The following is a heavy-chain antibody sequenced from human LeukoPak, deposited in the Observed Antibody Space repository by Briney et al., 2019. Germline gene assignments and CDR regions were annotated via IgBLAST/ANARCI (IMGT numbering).Heavy chain of an antibody. V-gene: IGHV3-11*04. CDR2: MSSSGGTI. J-gene: IGHJ4*02. CDR3: ARRAPRSPYFDY. Sequence: GGSLRLSCAASGFTFSDHYMSWIRQAPGKGLEWVSYMSSSGGTIYYADSVKGRFTISRDNAKNSLYLQMNGLRPEDTAVYYCARRAPRSPYFDYWGQGTLVTVSS. CDR1: GFTFSDHY. D-gene: IGHD6-6*01.